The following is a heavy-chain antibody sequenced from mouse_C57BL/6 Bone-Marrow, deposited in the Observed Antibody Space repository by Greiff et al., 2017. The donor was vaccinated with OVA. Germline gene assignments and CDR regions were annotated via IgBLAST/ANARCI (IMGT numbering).Heavy chain of an antibody. J-gene: IGHJ4*01. CDR1: GYTFTSYG. D-gene: IGHD2-1*01. CDR3: ARDVYYGNSYAMDY. V-gene: IGHV1-81*01. CDR2: IYPRSGNT. Sequence: VKLQESGAELARPGASVKLSCKASGYTFTSYGISWVKQRTGQGLEWIGEIYPRSGNTYYNEKFKGKATLTADKSSITAYMELRSLTSEDSAVYFCARDVYYGNSYAMDYWGQGTSVTVSS.